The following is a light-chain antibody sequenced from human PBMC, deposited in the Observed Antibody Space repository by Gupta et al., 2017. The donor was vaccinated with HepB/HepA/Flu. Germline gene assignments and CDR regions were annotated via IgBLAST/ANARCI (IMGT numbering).Light chain of an antibody. J-gene: IGKJ1*01. V-gene: IGKV1-39*01. CDR3: QQGFNTLTWT. CDR2: AAS. Sequence: DMQMTQSPSSLSASIGDSVIITCRASQTIRSYLNWYQQKPGKAPNLLIFAASSMQSGVPSRFSGSGSGTNFTLTINSLQPEDFATYYCQQGFNTLTWTFGQGTKVDIK. CDR1: QTIRSY.